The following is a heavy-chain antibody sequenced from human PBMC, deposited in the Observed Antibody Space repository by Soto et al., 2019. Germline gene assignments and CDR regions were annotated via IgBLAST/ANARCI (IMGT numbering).Heavy chain of an antibody. CDR2: IYSSGST. Sequence: PSETLSLTCTVSGGSISSYYWSWIRQPPGKGLEWIGYIYSSGSTNYNPSLKSRVTISVDTSKNQFSLKLSSVTAADTAVYYCARVSQSSWYYYYYYMDVWGKGTTVTVSS. D-gene: IGHD6-13*01. V-gene: IGHV4-59*01. CDR1: GGSISSYY. J-gene: IGHJ6*03. CDR3: ARVSQSSWYYYYYYMDV.